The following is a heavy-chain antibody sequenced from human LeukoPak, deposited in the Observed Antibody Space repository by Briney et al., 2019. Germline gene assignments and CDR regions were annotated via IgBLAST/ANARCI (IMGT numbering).Heavy chain of an antibody. J-gene: IGHJ4*02. CDR1: GGSISSYY. V-gene: IGHV4-59*12. D-gene: IGHD5-24*01. Sequence: PSETLSLTCTVSGGSISSYYWSWIRQTPGMRLEWVGDVYYSGSTNYNPSLKSRVTISVDTSKNQFSLKLGSVTAADTAVFYCARGQGRDGYNGILEYWGQGALVTVSS. CDR3: ARGQGRDGYNGILEY. CDR2: VYYSGST.